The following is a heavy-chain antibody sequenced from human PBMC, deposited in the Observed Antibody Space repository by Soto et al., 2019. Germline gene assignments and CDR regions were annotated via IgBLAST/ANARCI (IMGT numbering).Heavy chain of an antibody. V-gene: IGHV1-2*02. D-gene: IGHD3-10*01. CDR3: ARAGCNSYAMDV. J-gene: IGHJ6*02. CDR2: INPNSGGT. CDR1: GYTFTGYY. Sequence: AAVKVSCNASGYTFTGYYMHWVRQAPGQGLEWMGWINPNSGGTSYAQKFQGRVTMTRDTSISTAYMELSRLRSDDTAVYYCARAGCNSYAMDVWGQGTTVTVS.